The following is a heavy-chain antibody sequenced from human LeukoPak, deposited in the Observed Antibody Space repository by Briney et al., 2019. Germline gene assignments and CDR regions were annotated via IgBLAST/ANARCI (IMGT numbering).Heavy chain of an antibody. V-gene: IGHV3-30-3*01. CDR3: AREIGHYYDSSGYYFGY. CDR1: GFTFSSYA. CDR2: ISYDGSNK. Sequence: GGSLRLSCAASGFTFSSYAMHWVRQAPGKGLEWVAVISYDGSNKYYADSVKGRFTISRDNSKNTLYLQMISLRAEDTAVYYCAREIGHYYDSSGYYFGYWGQGTLVTVSS. J-gene: IGHJ4*02. D-gene: IGHD3-22*01.